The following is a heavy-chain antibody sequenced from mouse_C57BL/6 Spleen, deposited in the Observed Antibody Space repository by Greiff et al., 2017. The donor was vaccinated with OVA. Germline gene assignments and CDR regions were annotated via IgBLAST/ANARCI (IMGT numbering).Heavy chain of an antibody. CDR2: ISDGGSYT. CDR3: ARDGLPAYYFDY. V-gene: IGHV5-4*01. CDR1: GFTFSSYA. D-gene: IGHD3-1*01. Sequence: EVKLMESGGGLVKPGGSLKLSCAASGFTFSSYAMSWVRQTPEKRLEWVATISDGGSYTYYPDNVKGRFTISRDNAKNNLYLQMSHLKSEDTAMYYCARDGLPAYYFDYWGQGTTLTVSS. J-gene: IGHJ2*01.